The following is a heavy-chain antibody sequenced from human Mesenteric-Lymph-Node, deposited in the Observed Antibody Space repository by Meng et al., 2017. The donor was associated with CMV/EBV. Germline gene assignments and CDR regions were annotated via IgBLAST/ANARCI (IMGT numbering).Heavy chain of an antibody. CDR1: GFTLSTYW. CDR2: INPAGSST. CDR3: AKEDMYGDYDS. Sequence: GESLKISCAASGFTLSTYWMHWVRQAPGKELVWVSRINPAGSSTNYADSVKGRFTISRDNSKNIIYLEMSSLRVDDTAVYYCAKEDMYGDYDSWGQGTLVTVSS. V-gene: IGHV3-74*01. J-gene: IGHJ5*01. D-gene: IGHD2-21*02.